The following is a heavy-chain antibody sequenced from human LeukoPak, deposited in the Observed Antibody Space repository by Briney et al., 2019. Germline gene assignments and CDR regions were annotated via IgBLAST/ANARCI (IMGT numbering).Heavy chain of an antibody. CDR2: ISSDGSST. CDR3: ARDDSNGIDY. J-gene: IGHJ4*02. D-gene: IGHD6-19*01. V-gene: IGHV3-74*01. Sequence: GGSLRLSCVASEFTFSYYWMYWVRQAPGQGLVSVSRISSDGSSTTYAESVKGRFTISKDNAKNTLYLQMNSLRAEDTAIYYCARDDSNGIDYWGQGTLVTVSS. CDR1: EFTFSYYW.